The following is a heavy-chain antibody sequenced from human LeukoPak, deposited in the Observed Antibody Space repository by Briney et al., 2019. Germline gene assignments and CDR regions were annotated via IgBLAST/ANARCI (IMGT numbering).Heavy chain of an antibody. D-gene: IGHD2-2*01. Sequence: PSETLSLTCTVSGDSISSSSYYWGWIRQPPGKGLEWIGSIYYSGSTYYNPSLRSRVTISVDMSKNQFSLKLSSVAAADTAIYYCARQRTNTGNWFVPWGQGTLVTVSS. V-gene: IGHV4-39*01. J-gene: IGHJ5*02. CDR2: IYYSGST. CDR3: ARQRTNTGNWFVP. CDR1: GDSISSSSYY.